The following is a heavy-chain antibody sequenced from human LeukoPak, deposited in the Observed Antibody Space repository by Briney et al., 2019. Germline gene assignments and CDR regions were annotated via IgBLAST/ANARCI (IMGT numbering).Heavy chain of an antibody. CDR1: GFNFHEYA. D-gene: IGHD1/OR15-1a*01. Sequence: GGSLRLSCAASGFNFHEYAIHWVRQAPGKGLEWVSGINWNSGNIGYADSVKGRFTISRDNAKNSLYLQMNSLRPEDTALYYCAKGGRLTTLYNWFDPWGQGTLVTVSS. CDR3: AKGGRLTTLYNWFDP. J-gene: IGHJ5*02. CDR2: INWNSGNI. V-gene: IGHV3-9*01.